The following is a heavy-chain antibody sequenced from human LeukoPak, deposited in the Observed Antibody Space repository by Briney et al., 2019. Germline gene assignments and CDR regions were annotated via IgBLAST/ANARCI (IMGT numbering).Heavy chain of an antibody. CDR1: GFTFSSYW. Sequence: GGSLRLSCAASGFTFSSYWMSWVRQAPGKGLEWVANIKQDGSEKYYVDSVKGRFTISRDNAKNSLYLQMNSLRAEDTAVYYCARDGYCGGDCFDYWGQGTLVTVSS. V-gene: IGHV3-7*01. CDR2: IKQDGSEK. CDR3: ARDGYCGGDCFDY. J-gene: IGHJ4*02. D-gene: IGHD2-21*01.